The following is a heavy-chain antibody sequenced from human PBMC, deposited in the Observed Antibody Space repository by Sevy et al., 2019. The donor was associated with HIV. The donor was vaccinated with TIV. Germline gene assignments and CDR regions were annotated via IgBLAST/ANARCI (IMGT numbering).Heavy chain of an antibody. Sequence: GGSLRLSCAASGFTFSSYGMHWVRQAPGKGLEWVAVIWYDGSNKYYADSVKGRFTISRDNSKNTLYLQMNSLRAEETAVYYCTTLGSTYYYDSSGSPGGYYYYGMDVWGQGTTVTVSS. V-gene: IGHV3-33*01. CDR3: TTLGSTYYYDSSGSPGGYYYYGMDV. CDR2: IWYDGSNK. CDR1: GFTFSSYG. J-gene: IGHJ6*02. D-gene: IGHD3-22*01.